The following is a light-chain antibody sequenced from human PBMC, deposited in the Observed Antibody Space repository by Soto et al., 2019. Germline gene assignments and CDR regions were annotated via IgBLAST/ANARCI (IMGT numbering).Light chain of an antibody. V-gene: IGLV2-14*01. J-gene: IGLJ3*02. CDR2: EVS. Sequence: QSALTQPASVSGSPGQSITISCTGTSSDVGGYNYDSWCQQHPGNAPKLMIYEVSSRPSGISNRFSDSKSGNTASLTISGLQAEDEADYYCSSYTSTSFWVFGEGTKVTVL. CDR3: SSYTSTSFWV. CDR1: SSDVGGYNY.